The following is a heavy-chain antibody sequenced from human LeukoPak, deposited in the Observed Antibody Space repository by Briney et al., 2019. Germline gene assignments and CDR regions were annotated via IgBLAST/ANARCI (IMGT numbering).Heavy chain of an antibody. CDR3: ASLGSHDS. D-gene: IGHD7-27*01. V-gene: IGHV4-61*02. CDR1: DYSISSGYY. CDR2: IYTDTIT. J-gene: IGHJ4*02. Sequence: SETLSLTCTVSDYSISSGYYWGWIRQPAGKGLEWIGRIYTDTITTYNPSLKSRVTISVDTSKNQFSLKLTSVTAADTAVYYCASLGSHDSWGQGTLVTVSS.